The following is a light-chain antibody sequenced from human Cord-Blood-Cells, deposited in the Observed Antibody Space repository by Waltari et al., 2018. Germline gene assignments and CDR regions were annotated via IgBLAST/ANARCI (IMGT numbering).Light chain of an antibody. CDR1: SRDVGGYNY. V-gene: IGLV2-11*01. J-gene: IGLJ2*01. Sequence: QSALTQPRSVSGSPGQSVTISCTGTSRDVGGYNYVSWYQQHPGKAPKLMIYDVSKRPSGVPDRFPRSKSGNTASLTISGLQAEDEGDYYCCSYAGSYTLIVVVGGGTRLTVL. CDR3: CSYAGSYTLIVV. CDR2: DVS.